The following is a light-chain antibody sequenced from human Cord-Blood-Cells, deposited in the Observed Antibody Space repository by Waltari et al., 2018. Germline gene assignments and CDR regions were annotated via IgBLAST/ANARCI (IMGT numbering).Light chain of an antibody. Sequence: DIQMTQSPSTLSASVGDRVTITCRASQSISSWLAWYQKKPGKAPKLLIYKASSLESGVPSRVSGSGSVTEFTLTISSLQPDDFATYYCQQYNSYSRTFGQGTKVEIK. V-gene: IGKV1-5*03. CDR3: QQYNSYSRT. CDR2: KAS. CDR1: QSISSW. J-gene: IGKJ1*01.